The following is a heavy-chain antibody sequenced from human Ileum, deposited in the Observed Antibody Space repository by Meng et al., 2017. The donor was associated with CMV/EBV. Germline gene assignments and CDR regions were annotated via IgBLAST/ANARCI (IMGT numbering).Heavy chain of an antibody. J-gene: IGHJ4*02. V-gene: IGHV1-69*12. CDR2: ISPIFRTS. D-gene: IGHD1-14*01. CDR3: ATSGRGPKYYFDY. Sequence: VQLVLAGAEVKNAGASVKVSCEGSGGTFSSNSISWVRHAPGQGLEWMGVISPIFRTSNYAQKFQGRLTITADESTSTAYMELSSLTSGDTAVYYCATSGRGPKYYFDYWGQGTLVTVSS. CDR1: GGTFSSNS.